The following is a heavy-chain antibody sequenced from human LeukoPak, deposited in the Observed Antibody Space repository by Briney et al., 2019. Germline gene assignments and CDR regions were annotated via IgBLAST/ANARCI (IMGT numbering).Heavy chain of an antibody. V-gene: IGHV3-48*01. CDR3: ARGLRIAAAGTS. J-gene: IGHJ5*02. D-gene: IGHD6-13*01. CDR1: GFTFSSYS. CDR2: FSSSSSFI. Sequence: PGGSLRLSCAASGFTFSSYSMNWVRQAPGKGRGWVSYFSSSSSFIYYADSVKGRFTISRDNAKNPLYLQMNSLRAEDTAVYYCARGLRIAAAGTSWGQGTLVTVSS.